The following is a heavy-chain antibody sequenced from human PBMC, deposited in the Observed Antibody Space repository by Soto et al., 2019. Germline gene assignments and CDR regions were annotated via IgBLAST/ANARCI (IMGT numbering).Heavy chain of an antibody. CDR1: GYIFTSLA. D-gene: IGHD1-1*01. CDR2: INPGNGNT. Sequence: QVQLVQSGADVKRPGASVKVSCKASGYIFTSLAMHWVRQAPGQRLEWMGWINPGNGNTKYSQSFQGRVTITRDTSARTAYMELSSLRSEDTAVYFCARDLDAYNSTGYWGQGTLVTVSS. CDR3: ARDLDAYNSTGY. V-gene: IGHV1-3*01. J-gene: IGHJ4*02.